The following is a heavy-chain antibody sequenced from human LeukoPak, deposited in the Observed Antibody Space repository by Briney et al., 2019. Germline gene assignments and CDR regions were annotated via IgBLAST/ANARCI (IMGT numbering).Heavy chain of an antibody. CDR3: ARDGPAYTSRWYDYYYGLDV. CDR1: GDSIGSYF. D-gene: IGHD2-2*01. J-gene: IGHJ6*02. Sequence: SETLSLTCTVSGDSIGSYFWSWIRQSPGKGLEWIGHIYHSGSTNYNPSLKSRVSISVDTSKNQFSQKLTSVTSADTAVYYCARDGPAYTSRWYDYYYGLDVWGQGTTVTVSS. CDR2: IYHSGST. V-gene: IGHV4-59*01.